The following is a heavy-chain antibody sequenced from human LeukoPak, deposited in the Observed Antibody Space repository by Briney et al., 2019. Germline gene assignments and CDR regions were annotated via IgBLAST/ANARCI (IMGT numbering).Heavy chain of an antibody. Sequence: PGGSLRLSCAASGFTFSSYAMSWVRQAPGKGLEWVSAISGSGGSTYYADSVKGRFTISRDNSKNTLYLQMNSLRAEDTAVYYCATHYGSIYYYYGMDVWGQGTTVTVSS. CDR1: GFTFSSYA. D-gene: IGHD3-10*01. CDR3: ATHYGSIYYYYGMDV. J-gene: IGHJ6*02. V-gene: IGHV3-23*01. CDR2: ISGSGGST.